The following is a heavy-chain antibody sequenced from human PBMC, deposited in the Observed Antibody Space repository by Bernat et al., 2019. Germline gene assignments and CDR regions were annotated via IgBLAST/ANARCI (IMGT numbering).Heavy chain of an antibody. D-gene: IGHD3-3*01. J-gene: IGHJ2*01. Sequence: EVQLVESGGGLVQPGGSLKLSCAASGFTLSSYDMHWVRQATGKGLEWVSAIGTAGDTYYPGSVKGRFTISRENAKNSLYLQMNSLRAEDTAVYYCARVLSEEGYFDLWGRGTLVTVSS. CDR2: IGTAGDT. V-gene: IGHV3-13*01. CDR1: GFTLSSYD. CDR3: ARVLSEEGYFDL.